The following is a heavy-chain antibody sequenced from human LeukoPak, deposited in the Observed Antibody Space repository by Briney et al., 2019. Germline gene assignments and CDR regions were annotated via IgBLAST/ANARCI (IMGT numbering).Heavy chain of an antibody. D-gene: IGHD3-22*01. J-gene: IGHJ4*02. CDR1: GGSISSYY. Sequence: PSETLSLTCTVSGGSISSYYWSWLRQPAGKGLEWIGRIYTSGSTNYHPSLQSRVTMSVDTSKNQFSLKLSSVTAADTAVYYCARVADSSGYCALDYWGQGTLVTVSS. V-gene: IGHV4-4*07. CDR2: IYTSGST. CDR3: ARVADSSGYCALDY.